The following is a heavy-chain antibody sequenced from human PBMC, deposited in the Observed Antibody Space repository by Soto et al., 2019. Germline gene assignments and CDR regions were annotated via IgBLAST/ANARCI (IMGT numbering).Heavy chain of an antibody. CDR2: IWYDGSNK. D-gene: IGHD2-2*01. J-gene: IGHJ4*02. CDR3: ARDRGYQPYFDY. Sequence: LRLSCAASGFTFSSYGMHWVRQAPGKGPEWVAVIWYDGSNKYYADSVKGRFTISRDNSKNTLYLQMNSLRAEDTAVYYCARDRGYQPYFDYWGQGTLVTVSS. V-gene: IGHV3-33*01. CDR1: GFTFSSYG.